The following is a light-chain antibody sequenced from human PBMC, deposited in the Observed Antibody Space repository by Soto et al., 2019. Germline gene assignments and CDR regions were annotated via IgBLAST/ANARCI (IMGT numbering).Light chain of an antibody. CDR2: GAS. J-gene: IGKJ5*01. Sequence: EIVMTQSPATLSVSPGERATLSCRASQSLSGNLAWYQQKPGQAPRLLIYGASARATDIPARFSGSGSGTEFTLTISSLQSEDFAVYYCQQYHNWPPITFGQGTRLEIK. CDR1: QSLSGN. CDR3: QQYHNWPPIT. V-gene: IGKV3-15*01.